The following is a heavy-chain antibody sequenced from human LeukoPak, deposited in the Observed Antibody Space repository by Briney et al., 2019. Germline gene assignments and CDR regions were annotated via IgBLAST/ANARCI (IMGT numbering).Heavy chain of an antibody. CDR1: GFTFSSYE. CDR3: ARGLGYSYSLDY. Sequence: QSGGSLRLSCAASGFTFSSYEMNWVRQAPGKGLEWVSYISSSGSTIYYADSVKGRFTISRDNAKNSLYLQMNSLRADDTAVYYCARGLGYSYSLDYWGQGTLVTVSS. J-gene: IGHJ4*02. V-gene: IGHV3-48*03. CDR2: ISSSGSTI. D-gene: IGHD5-18*01.